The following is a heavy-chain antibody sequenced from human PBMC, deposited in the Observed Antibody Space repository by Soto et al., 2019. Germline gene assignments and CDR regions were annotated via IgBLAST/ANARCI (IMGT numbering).Heavy chain of an antibody. V-gene: IGHV3-74*01. CDR2: INSDGSST. CDR3: ARLRGLRYLSYFDY. D-gene: IGHD3-9*01. CDR1: GFPFSSYV. Sequence: PGGSMRLSCAASGFPFSSYVRHWVRPTPGKGLVWVSRINSDGSSTSYADSVKGRFTISRDNAKNTLYLQMNSLRAEDTGVYYCARLRGLRYLSYFDYWGQGTLVTVSS. J-gene: IGHJ4*02.